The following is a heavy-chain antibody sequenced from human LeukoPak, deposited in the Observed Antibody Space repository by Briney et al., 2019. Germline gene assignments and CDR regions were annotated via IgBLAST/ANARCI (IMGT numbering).Heavy chain of an antibody. CDR3: ARHGRQIRRFDELLGNRNSPYFFGY. CDR1: GCPISSNSYY. D-gene: IGHD2/OR15-2a*01. V-gene: IGHV4-39*01. Sequence: SETLSLTCTVSGCPISSNSYYWGWVRQPPGKGLELIASIYHSGNTYYNPPLESRVTISVDKSKNQFSLNLSSVTAADSAVYFCARHGRQIRRFDELLGNRNSPYFFGYWGQGTLVSVSS. J-gene: IGHJ4*02. CDR2: IYHSGNT.